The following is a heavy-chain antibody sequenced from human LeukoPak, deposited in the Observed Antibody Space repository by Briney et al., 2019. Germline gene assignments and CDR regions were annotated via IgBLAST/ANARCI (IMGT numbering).Heavy chain of an antibody. CDR1: GGSISRYY. D-gene: IGHD2/OR15-2a*01. J-gene: IGHJ6*03. CDR3: ARVQNIPVYYMDV. Sequence: SETLSLTCTVSGGSISRYYWSWIRQPPGKGLEWVGYIYYSGSTNYNPSLKSRVTISVDTSKNQFSLKLSSVTAADTAVYYCARVQNIPVYYMDVWGKGTTVTISS. V-gene: IGHV4-59*01. CDR2: IYYSGST.